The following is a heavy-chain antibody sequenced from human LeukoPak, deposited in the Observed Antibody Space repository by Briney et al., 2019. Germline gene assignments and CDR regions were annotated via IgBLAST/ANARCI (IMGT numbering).Heavy chain of an antibody. D-gene: IGHD3-9*01. CDR3: ARNFYDILTGYYKDYFDY. CDR2: INPNSGGT. J-gene: IGHJ4*02. CDR1: GYTFTGYY. Sequence: RASVKVSCKASGYTFTGYYMRWVRQAPGQGLEWMGWINPNSGGTNYAQKFQGRVTMTRDTSISTAYMELSRLRSDDTAVYYCARNFYDILTGYYKDYFDYWGQGTLVTVSS. V-gene: IGHV1-2*02.